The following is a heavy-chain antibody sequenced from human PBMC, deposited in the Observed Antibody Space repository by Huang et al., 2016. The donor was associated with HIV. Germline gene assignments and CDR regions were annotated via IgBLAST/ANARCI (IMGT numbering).Heavy chain of an antibody. Sequence: QVQLQESGPGLVKPSETLSLTCTVSGGSISTYYWSWIRQSAGKGLEWIGRFYTSENTNYNTSLRSRVTMSVDTSKNQFPLRLTSVTAADTAVYYCARENEFCGSTNCHHYYYGLDVWGQGTTVTVSS. CDR1: GGSISTYY. CDR2: FYTSENT. D-gene: IGHD2-2*01. J-gene: IGHJ6*02. V-gene: IGHV4-4*07. CDR3: ARENEFCGSTNCHHYYYGLDV.